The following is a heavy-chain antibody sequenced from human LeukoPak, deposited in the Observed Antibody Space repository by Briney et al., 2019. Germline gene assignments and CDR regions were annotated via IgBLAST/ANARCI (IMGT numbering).Heavy chain of an antibody. D-gene: IGHD5-18*01. J-gene: IGHJ6*04. Sequence: SETLSLTCTVSGGSISSYYWSWIRQPPGKGLEWIGYVYYSGSTNYNPSLKSRGTISVDTSKNQFSLKLSSVTAADTAVYYCARSGGYSYGYYYGMDVWGKGTTVTVSS. CDR1: GGSISSYY. CDR3: ARSGGYSYGYYYGMDV. CDR2: VYYSGST. V-gene: IGHV4-59*01.